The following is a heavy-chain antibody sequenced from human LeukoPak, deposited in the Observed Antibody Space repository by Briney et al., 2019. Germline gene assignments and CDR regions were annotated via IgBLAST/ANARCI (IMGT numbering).Heavy chain of an antibody. V-gene: IGHV3-23*01. D-gene: IGHD3-22*01. CDR1: GFTFSSYA. CDR3: AKKGIYYYDSSGLDY. CDR2: ISGSGGST. Sequence: PGGSLRLSCAASGFTFSSYAMSWVRQAPGKGLEWVSAISGSGGSTYYADSVKGRFTISRDNSKNTLYLQMNSLRAEDTAVCYYAKKGIYYYDSSGLDYWGQGTLVTVSS. J-gene: IGHJ4*02.